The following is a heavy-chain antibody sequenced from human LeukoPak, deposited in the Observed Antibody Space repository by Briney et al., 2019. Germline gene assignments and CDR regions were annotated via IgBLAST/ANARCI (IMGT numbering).Heavy chain of an antibody. V-gene: IGHV4-59*01. J-gene: IGHJ4*02. D-gene: IGHD3-16*02. CDR2: IYYSGST. Sequence: SETLSLTCTVSGGSISSYYWSWIRQPPGKGLEGIGYIYYSGSTNYNPSLKSRVTISVDTSKNQFSLKLSSVTAADSAVYYCAIGLTFRGVIAGWGEGTLVTVCS. CDR1: GGSISSYY. CDR3: AIGLTFRGVIAG.